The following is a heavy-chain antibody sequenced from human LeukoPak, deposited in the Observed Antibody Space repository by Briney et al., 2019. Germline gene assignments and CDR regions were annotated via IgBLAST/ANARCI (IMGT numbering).Heavy chain of an antibody. J-gene: IGHJ5*02. CDR1: GVTLSNAL. CDR2: IRSKDNGGTR. V-gene: IGHV3-15*01. D-gene: IGHD6-25*01. CDR3: TRSLDCSSATGDA. Sequence: GGALRHSCAASGVTLSNALMSWVRQAPGKGLEWVGRIRSKDNGGTRDYAEPVKGRFTISRDDSENTLYLQMSSLNAEDTAVYYCTRSLDCSSATGDAWGQGTLVTVSA.